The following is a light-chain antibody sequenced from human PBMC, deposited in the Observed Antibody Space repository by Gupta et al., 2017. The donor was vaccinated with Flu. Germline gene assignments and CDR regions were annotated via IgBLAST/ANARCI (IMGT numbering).Light chain of an antibody. CDR3: NSYAGRNSVA. CDR2: DVS. Sequence: SVTSSCTGTSSDVGEYNYVYWYQHHQGKAPKFISYDVSTRPSGVPDRFSGSKSGNTASLTVAGLEADDEAYYYCNSYAGRNSVAFGGGTKLTVL. V-gene: IGLV2-8*01. J-gene: IGLJ2*01. CDR1: SSDVGEYNY.